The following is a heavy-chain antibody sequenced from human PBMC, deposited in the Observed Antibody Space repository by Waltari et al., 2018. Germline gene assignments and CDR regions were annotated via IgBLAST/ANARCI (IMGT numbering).Heavy chain of an antibody. CDR1: GFTFSSYW. J-gene: IGHJ4*02. Sequence: EVQLVESGGGLVQPGGSLRLSCAASGFTFSSYWIHCVREAPGKGLVWDSLIKSDGIGVNYADSVKGRFTISRDNAKNTVYLQMNSLRAEDTAVYYCARANPADFDYWGQGVLVTVSS. V-gene: IGHV3-74*01. CDR2: IKSDGIGV. CDR3: ARANPADFDY.